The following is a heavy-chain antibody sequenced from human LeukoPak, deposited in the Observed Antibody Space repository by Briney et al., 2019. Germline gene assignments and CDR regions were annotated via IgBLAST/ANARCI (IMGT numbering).Heavy chain of an antibody. D-gene: IGHD1-1*01. CDR2: INTNTGNP. Sequence: ASVKVSCKASGYTFTSYAMNWVRQAPGQGLEWMGWINTNTGNPTYAQGFTGRFVLSLDTSVSTAYLQISSLKAEDTAVYYCARDLRNVLDNLYYFDYWGQGTLVTVSS. V-gene: IGHV7-4-1*02. CDR3: ARDLRNVLDNLYYFDY. J-gene: IGHJ4*02. CDR1: GYTFTSYA.